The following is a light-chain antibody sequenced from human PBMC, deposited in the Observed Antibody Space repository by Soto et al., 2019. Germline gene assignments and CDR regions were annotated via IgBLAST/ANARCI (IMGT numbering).Light chain of an antibody. Sequence: QSALTQPASVSGSPGQSITISCTGTSSDVGSYNLVSWYQQHPGKAPKLMIYEGSKRPSGVSNRFSGSKSGNTASLTISGLQAEDEADYHCSSYAGSSTLLYVFGTGTKVTVL. J-gene: IGLJ1*01. CDR2: EGS. CDR3: SSYAGSSTLLYV. CDR1: SSDVGSYNL. V-gene: IGLV2-23*01.